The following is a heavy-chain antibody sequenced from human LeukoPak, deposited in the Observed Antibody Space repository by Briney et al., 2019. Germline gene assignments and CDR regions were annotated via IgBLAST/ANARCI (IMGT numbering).Heavy chain of an antibody. V-gene: IGHV1-2*02. CDR2: INPNTGGT. D-gene: IGHD6-19*01. J-gene: IGHJ4*02. CDR1: GYSFTGYY. CDR3: ATVDQWLAYDY. Sequence: ASVKVSCKASGYSFTGYYIHWVRQAPGQGLEWMGWINPNTGGTNFAQKFQGRVTMARDTSITTTHMELSSLRSDDTAVYYCATVDQWLAYDYWGQGTLVTVSS.